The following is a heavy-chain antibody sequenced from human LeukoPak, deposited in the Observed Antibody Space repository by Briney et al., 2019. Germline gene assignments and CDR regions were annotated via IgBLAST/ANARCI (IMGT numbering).Heavy chain of an antibody. D-gene: IGHD3-10*01. CDR3: ARDRGSGSFSP. CDR2: IESDGSST. Sequence: PGGSLRLSCAASGFTFSSYWMHWVRQAPGKGLVWVSRIESDGSSTRYADSVKGRFTISRDNAKNTLYLQMNSLRVEDTAAYYCARDRGSGSFSPWGQGTLVTVSS. V-gene: IGHV3-74*01. J-gene: IGHJ4*02. CDR1: GFTFSSYW.